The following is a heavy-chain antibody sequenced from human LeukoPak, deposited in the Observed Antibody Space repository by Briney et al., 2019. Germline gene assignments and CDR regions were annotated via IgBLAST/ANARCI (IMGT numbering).Heavy chain of an antibody. D-gene: IGHD6-13*01. Sequence: PSETLSLTCSVSGGSISIYYWSWVRQPPGKGLEWIGNIYNSGSTNYNPSLKSRVTISLDTSKNQFSLRLTSVTAADTAVYYCARDYRPAAAAGGFDYWGQGTLVTVSS. J-gene: IGHJ4*02. CDR1: GGSISIYY. CDR2: IYNSGST. V-gene: IGHV4-59*01. CDR3: ARDYRPAAAAGGFDY.